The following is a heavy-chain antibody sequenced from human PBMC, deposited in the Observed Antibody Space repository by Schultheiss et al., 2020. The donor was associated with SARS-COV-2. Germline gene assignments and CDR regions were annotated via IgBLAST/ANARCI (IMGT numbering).Heavy chain of an antibody. CDR2: IKSKTDGGTT. Sequence: GGSLRLSCAASGFTFSNAWMSWVRQAPGKGLEWVGRIKSKTDGGTTDYAAPVKGRFTISRDDSKNTLYLQMNSLRAEDTAVYYCARPRYYYDSSKGNAFDIWGQGTTVTVSS. V-gene: IGHV3-15*01. CDR1: GFTFSNAW. D-gene: IGHD3-22*01. J-gene: IGHJ3*02. CDR3: ARPRYYYDSSKGNAFDI.